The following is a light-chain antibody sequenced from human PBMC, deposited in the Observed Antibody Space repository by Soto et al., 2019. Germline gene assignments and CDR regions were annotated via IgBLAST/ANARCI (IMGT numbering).Light chain of an antibody. V-gene: IGKV3-11*01. CDR1: QSISSY. J-gene: IGKJ1*01. CDR2: DAS. CDR3: QQLTDWPPQWT. Sequence: EVVLTQSPDTLSLPPGEGSTLSCSAIQSISSYLAWYQQKPGQAPRLLIYDASSRATGIPARFSGSGSGTDFTLTISSLEPEDFAVYYCQQLTDWPPQWTFGQGTKVDIK.